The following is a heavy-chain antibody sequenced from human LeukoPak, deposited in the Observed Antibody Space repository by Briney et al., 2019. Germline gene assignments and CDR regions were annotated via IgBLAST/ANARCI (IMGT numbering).Heavy chain of an antibody. CDR3: ARDLVVVTGTENWFDP. CDR1: GFNLNSYS. D-gene: IGHD2-21*02. J-gene: IGHJ5*02. Sequence: GGSLRLSCATSGFNLNSYSVQWVRQTPGKGLEWVAVLWYDGVNKFYGESMKGRFTVSRDISKNTVYLEMNNLRVEDTAMYYCARDLVVVTGTENWFDPWGQGTPVIVSS. CDR2: LWYDGVNK. V-gene: IGHV3-33*01.